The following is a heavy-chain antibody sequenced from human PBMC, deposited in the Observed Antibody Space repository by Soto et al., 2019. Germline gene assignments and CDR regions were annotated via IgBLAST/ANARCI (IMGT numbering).Heavy chain of an antibody. Sequence: QVQLQEAGPGLVKPSQTLSLTCTVSGDSISSGGYYWNWIRQHPGKGLEWVGCIYYSGYTYYNPSLQSRVTISVDTSKNQFSLTLRAVTAADTAVYYCARGGAASHDYVWGSYGMDVWGQGTTVTVSS. V-gene: IGHV4-31*03. CDR1: GDSISSGGYY. CDR3: ARGGAASHDYVWGSYGMDV. CDR2: IYYSGYT. D-gene: IGHD3-16*01. J-gene: IGHJ6*02.